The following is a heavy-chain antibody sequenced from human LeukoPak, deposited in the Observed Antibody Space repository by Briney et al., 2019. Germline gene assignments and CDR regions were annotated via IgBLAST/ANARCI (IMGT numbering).Heavy chain of an antibody. V-gene: IGHV3-30*18. CDR1: GFTFSSYG. Sequence: PGGSLRLSCAASGFTFSSYGIHWVRQAPGKGLEWVAVISNDGSNKYYADSVKGRFTISRDNSKNTLYVQMNSLRAEDTAVYYCAKETGRWELEWGQGTLVTVSS. J-gene: IGHJ4*02. CDR2: ISNDGSNK. D-gene: IGHD1-26*01. CDR3: AKETGRWELE.